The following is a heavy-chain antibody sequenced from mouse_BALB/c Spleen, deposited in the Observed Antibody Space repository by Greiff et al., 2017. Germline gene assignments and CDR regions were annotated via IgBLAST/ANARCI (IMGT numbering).Heavy chain of an antibody. V-gene: IGHV1S56*01. CDR1: GYTFTSYY. Sequence: QVQLQQSGPELVKPGASVRISCKASGYTFTSYYIHWVKQRPGQGLEWIGWIYPGNVNTKYNEKFKGKATLTADKSSSTAYMQLSSLTSEDSAVYFCARTDYYGSSYGAMDYWGQGTSVTVSS. CDR2: IYPGNVNT. CDR3: ARTDYYGSSYGAMDY. J-gene: IGHJ4*01. D-gene: IGHD1-1*01.